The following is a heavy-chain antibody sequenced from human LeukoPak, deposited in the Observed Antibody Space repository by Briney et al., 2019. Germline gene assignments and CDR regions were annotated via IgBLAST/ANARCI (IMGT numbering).Heavy chain of an antibody. D-gene: IGHD2-2*03. Sequence: PGGSLRLSCAASGFTFSSYSMNWVRQAPGKGLEWVSSISSSSSYIYHADSVKGRFTISRDNAKNSLYLQMNSLRAEDTAVYYCARGKFGYCSSTSCSDAFDIWGQGTMVTVSS. CDR1: GFTFSSYS. CDR3: ARGKFGYCSSTSCSDAFDI. J-gene: IGHJ3*02. CDR2: ISSSSSYI. V-gene: IGHV3-21*01.